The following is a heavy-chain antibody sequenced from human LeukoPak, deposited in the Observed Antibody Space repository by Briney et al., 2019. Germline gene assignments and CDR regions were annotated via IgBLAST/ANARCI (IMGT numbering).Heavy chain of an antibody. D-gene: IGHD3-3*01. CDR1: GGTFSSYA. J-gene: IGHJ4*02. V-gene: IGHV1-69*13. CDR3: ARVVIMPDYFDY. CDR2: IIPIFGTA. Sequence: SVKVSCKASGGTFSSYAISWVRQAPGQGLEWMGGIIPIFGTANYAQKFQGRVTITADESTSTAYMELRSLRSDDTAVYYCARVVIMPDYFDYWGQGTLVTVSS.